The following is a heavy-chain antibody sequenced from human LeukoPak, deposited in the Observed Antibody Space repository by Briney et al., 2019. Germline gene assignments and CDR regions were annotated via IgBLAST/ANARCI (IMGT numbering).Heavy chain of an antibody. V-gene: IGHV3-30*18. CDR3: AKDFGSGWYYYYYGMDV. CDR1: GFSFNDHS. CDR2: ISYDGSNK. Sequence: PGGSLRLSCAASGFSFNDHSMHWVRQLPGKGLEWVAVISYDGSNKYYADSVKGRFTISRDNSKNTLYLQMNSLRAEDTAVYYCAKDFGSGWYYYYYGMDVWGQGTTVTVSS. J-gene: IGHJ6*02. D-gene: IGHD6-19*01.